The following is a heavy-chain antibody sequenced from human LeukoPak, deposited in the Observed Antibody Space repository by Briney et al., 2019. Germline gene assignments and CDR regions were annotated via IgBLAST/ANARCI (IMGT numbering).Heavy chain of an antibody. Sequence: GRSLRLSCAASGFTFSSYAMHWVRQAPGKGLEWVAVISYDGSNKYYADSVKGRFTISRDNAKNTLYLQMNSLRAEDTAVYYCAGDSLTSWGQGTLVTVSS. J-gene: IGHJ4*02. CDR3: AGDSLTS. D-gene: IGHD3/OR15-3a*01. V-gene: IGHV3-30-3*01. CDR2: ISYDGSNK. CDR1: GFTFSSYA.